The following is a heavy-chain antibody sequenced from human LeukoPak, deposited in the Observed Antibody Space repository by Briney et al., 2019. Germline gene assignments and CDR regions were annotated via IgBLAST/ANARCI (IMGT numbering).Heavy chain of an antibody. Sequence: SGTLSLTCPVSGGSIIIYYWSLIRPPAGKGLECVGRIHTSGSTNYNPSLKSRVIMSVDTTKNYVSLKLISVTAADTAVYYCVSGDGGWYYFDYWGQGTLVTVSS. CDR2: IHTSGST. CDR3: VSGDGGWYYFDY. J-gene: IGHJ4*02. CDR1: GGSIIIYY. V-gene: IGHV4-4*07. D-gene: IGHD6-19*01.